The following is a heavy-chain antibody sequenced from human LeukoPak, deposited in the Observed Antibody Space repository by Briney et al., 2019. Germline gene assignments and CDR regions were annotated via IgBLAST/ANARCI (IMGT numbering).Heavy chain of an antibody. V-gene: IGHV3-20*04. CDR1: GFTFDDYG. Sequence: GGSLRLSCAASGFTFDDYGMSWVRQAPGKGLEWVSGINWNGGSTAYADSVKGRFTISRDNAKNSLYLQMNSLRAEDTAVYYCARDFYDSSGYNRFDYWGQGTLVTVSS. D-gene: IGHD3-22*01. J-gene: IGHJ4*02. CDR2: INWNGGST. CDR3: ARDFYDSSGYNRFDY.